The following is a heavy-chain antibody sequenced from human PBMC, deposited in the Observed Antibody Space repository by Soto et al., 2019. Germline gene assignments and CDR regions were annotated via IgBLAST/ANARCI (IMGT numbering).Heavy chain of an antibody. Sequence: EVQLVESGGNLVQPWGSLRLSCAASGFTLSNYWMSWVRQAPGKGLEWVATIKQDGSETYYVDSVKGRFTISRDNAKNSFLLQMNSLRAEDTAVYYCARDREWEPSQEGFDFWGQGTLVTVSS. CDR1: GFTLSNYW. CDR3: ARDREWEPSQEGFDF. J-gene: IGHJ4*02. D-gene: IGHD1-26*01. V-gene: IGHV3-7*03. CDR2: IKQDGSET.